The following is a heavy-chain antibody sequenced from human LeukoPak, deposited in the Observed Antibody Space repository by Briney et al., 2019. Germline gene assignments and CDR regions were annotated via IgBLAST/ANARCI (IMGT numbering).Heavy chain of an antibody. V-gene: IGHV4-59*12. CDR3: ARGKLTTAYYYYYYYMDV. D-gene: IGHD4-17*01. CDR2: IYYSGST. J-gene: IGHJ6*03. Sequence: SETLSLTCTASGGSISSYYWSWIRQPPGKGLEWIGYIYYSGSTNYNPSLKSRVTISVDTSKNQFSLKLSSMTAADTAVYYCARGKLTTAYYYYYYYMDVWGKGTTVTVSS. CDR1: GGSISSYY.